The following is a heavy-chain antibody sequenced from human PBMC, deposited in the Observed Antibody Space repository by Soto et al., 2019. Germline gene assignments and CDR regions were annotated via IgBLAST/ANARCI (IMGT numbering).Heavy chain of an antibody. J-gene: IGHJ6*03. V-gene: IGHV4-34*01. CDR1: GGSFSGYY. Sequence: QVQLQQWGAGLLKPSETLSLTCAVYGGSFSGYYWSWIRQPPGKGLEWIGEINHSGSTNYNPSLKSRVTISVDTSKTQFSLKLSSVTAADTAVYYCARGPAVAGRYYYYMDVWGKGTTVTVSS. CDR3: ARGPAVAGRYYYYMDV. CDR2: INHSGST. D-gene: IGHD6-19*01.